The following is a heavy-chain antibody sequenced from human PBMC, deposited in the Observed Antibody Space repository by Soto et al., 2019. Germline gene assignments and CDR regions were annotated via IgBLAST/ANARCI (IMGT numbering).Heavy chain of an antibody. Sequence: SETLSLTCTVSGGSISSSSYYWGWIRQPPGKGLEWIGSIYYSGSTYYNPSLKSRVTISVDTSKNQFSLKLSSVTAADTAVYYCAREYCSGGSCYFLDYWSQGTLVTVSS. CDR3: AREYCSGGSCYFLDY. CDR2: IYYSGST. V-gene: IGHV4-39*01. CDR1: GGSISSSSYY. D-gene: IGHD2-15*01. J-gene: IGHJ4*02.